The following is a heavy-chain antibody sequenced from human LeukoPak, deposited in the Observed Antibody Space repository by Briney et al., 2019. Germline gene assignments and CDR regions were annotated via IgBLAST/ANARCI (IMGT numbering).Heavy chain of an antibody. D-gene: IGHD6-19*01. CDR1: GGSFSGYY. CDR3: ARRRGGLYSSGPGKGPFDY. Sequence: SETLSLTRAVYGGSFSGYYWSWIRQPPGKGLEWIGEINHSGSTNYNPSLKSRVTISVDTSKNQFSLKLSSVTAADTAVYYCARRRGGLYSSGPGKGPFDYWGQGTLVTVSS. J-gene: IGHJ4*02. V-gene: IGHV4-34*01. CDR2: INHSGST.